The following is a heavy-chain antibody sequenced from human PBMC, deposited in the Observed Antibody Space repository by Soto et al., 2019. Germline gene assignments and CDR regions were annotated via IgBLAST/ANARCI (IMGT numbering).Heavy chain of an antibody. CDR1: GFTFSSYS. Sequence: GGSLRLSCAASGFTFSSYSMSWVRQAPGKGLEWVSAISGSGGSTYYADSVKGRFTISRDNSKKTLYLQMNSLRAEDTAVYYCAKVPGIAAAGDYWGQGTLVTVSS. CDR3: AKVPGIAAAGDY. CDR2: ISGSGGST. D-gene: IGHD6-13*01. V-gene: IGHV3-23*01. J-gene: IGHJ4*02.